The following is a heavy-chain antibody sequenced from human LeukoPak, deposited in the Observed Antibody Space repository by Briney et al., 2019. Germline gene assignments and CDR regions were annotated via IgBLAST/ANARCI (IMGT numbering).Heavy chain of an antibody. CDR2: IYSGAGT. V-gene: IGHV3-53*01. J-gene: IGHJ4*02. Sequence: GGSLRLSCAASGFTVSDNYMSWVRQAPGKGLEWVSLIYSGAGTYYADSVKGRFTISRDSSKNTLYLQMNSLRAEDTAVYYCARGYSNGWFFFDYWGQGTLVTVSS. D-gene: IGHD6-19*01. CDR3: ARGYSNGWFFFDY. CDR1: GFTVSDNY.